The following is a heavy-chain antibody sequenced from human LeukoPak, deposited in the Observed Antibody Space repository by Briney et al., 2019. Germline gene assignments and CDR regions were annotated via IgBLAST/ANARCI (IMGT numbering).Heavy chain of an antibody. J-gene: IGHJ4*02. CDR3: ALLAVASDFDY. V-gene: IGHV3-7*01. Sequence: GGSLRLSCAASGFTFRDYWMTWARHVPGKGLEWVANIKQDGAEKHYVESVKGRFTISRDNAKNSLYLEMDSLRVEDTAVYYCALLAVASDFDYWGQGALVTVSS. D-gene: IGHD6-19*01. CDR2: IKQDGAEK. CDR1: GFTFRDYW.